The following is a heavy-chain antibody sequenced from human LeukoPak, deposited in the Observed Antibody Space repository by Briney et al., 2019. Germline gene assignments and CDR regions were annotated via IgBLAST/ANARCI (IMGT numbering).Heavy chain of an antibody. CDR3: ARGGYSHAKPFDY. J-gene: IGHJ4*02. Sequence: SETLSLTCTVSGGSISSGGYYWSWIRQHPGKGLEWIGYIYYSGSTYYNPSLKSRVTISVDTSKNQFSLKLSSVTAADTAVYYCARGGYSHAKPFDYWGQGTLVTVSS. V-gene: IGHV4-31*03. CDR1: GGSISSGGYY. D-gene: IGHD5-18*01. CDR2: IYYSGST.